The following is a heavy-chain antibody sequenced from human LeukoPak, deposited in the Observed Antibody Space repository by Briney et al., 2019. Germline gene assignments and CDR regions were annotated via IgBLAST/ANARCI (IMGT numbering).Heavy chain of an antibody. CDR1: GFTFSSYE. J-gene: IGHJ4*02. Sequence: GGSLRLSCAASGFTFSSYEMNWVRQAPGKGLEWVSYISSSGSTIYYADSVKGRFTISRDNAKNSLYLQMNSLRAEDTAVYYCASSTLLWFGESNWGQGTLVTVSS. D-gene: IGHD3-10*01. CDR3: ASSTLLWFGESN. CDR2: ISSSGSTI. V-gene: IGHV3-48*03.